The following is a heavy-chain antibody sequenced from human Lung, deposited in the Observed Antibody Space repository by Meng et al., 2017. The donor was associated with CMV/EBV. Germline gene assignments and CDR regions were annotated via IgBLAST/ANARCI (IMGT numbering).Heavy chain of an antibody. CDR2: ISSSSSYI. V-gene: IGHV3-21*01. D-gene: IGHD2-2*01. CDR3: ARGCSSTSCYSDAFDV. J-gene: IGHJ3*01. Sequence: SXAASGFTFSSYSMNWVRQAPGKGLEWVSSISSSSSYIYYADSVKGRFTISRDNAKNPLYLQMNSLRAEDTAVYYCARGCSSTSCYSDAFDVWGQGXMVTVSS. CDR1: GFTFSSYS.